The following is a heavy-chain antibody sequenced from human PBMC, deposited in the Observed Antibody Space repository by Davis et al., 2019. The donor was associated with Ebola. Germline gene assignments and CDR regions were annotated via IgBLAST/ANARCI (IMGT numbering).Heavy chain of an antibody. CDR3: AKSFRGVPYYMDV. CDR2: ISGTGGST. J-gene: IGHJ6*03. CDR1: GFTFSNYA. Sequence: GGSLRLSCAASGFTFSNYAMTWVRQAPGKGLEWVSGISGTGGSTYNADSVKGRFSISRDNSKNTVYLQLSSLRAEDTAVYYCAKSFRGVPYYMDVWGKGTTVTVSS. V-gene: IGHV3-23*01. D-gene: IGHD3-10*01.